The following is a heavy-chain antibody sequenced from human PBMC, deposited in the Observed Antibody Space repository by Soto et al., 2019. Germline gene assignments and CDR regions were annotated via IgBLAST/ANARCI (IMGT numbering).Heavy chain of an antibody. CDR3: ARVPPWKDTAMAKRTWFDP. J-gene: IGHJ5*02. Sequence: QVQLVQSGAEVKKPGSSVKVSCKASGGTFSSYAISWVRQAPGQGLEWMGGIIPIFGTANYAQKFQVRVTITADESTSTAYMELSSLRSEDTAVYYCARVPPWKDTAMAKRTWFDPWGQGTLVTVSS. CDR2: IIPIFGTA. V-gene: IGHV1-69*01. CDR1: GGTFSSYA. D-gene: IGHD5-18*01.